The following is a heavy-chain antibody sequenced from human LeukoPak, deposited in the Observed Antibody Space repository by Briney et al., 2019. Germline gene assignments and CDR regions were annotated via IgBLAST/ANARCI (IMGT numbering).Heavy chain of an antibody. D-gene: IGHD3-3*01. Sequence: SVKVSCKASGGTFSSYAISWVRQAPGQGLEWMGRIIPILGIANYAQKFQGRVTITADKSTSTAYMELSSLRSEDTAVYYCAREKRYYDFWSGYPSFDYWGQGTLVTVSS. J-gene: IGHJ4*02. CDR2: IIPILGIA. CDR1: GGTFSSYA. CDR3: AREKRYYDFWSGYPSFDY. V-gene: IGHV1-69*04.